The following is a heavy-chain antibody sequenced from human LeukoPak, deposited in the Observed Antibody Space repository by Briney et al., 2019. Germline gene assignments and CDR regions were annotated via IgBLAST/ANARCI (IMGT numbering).Heavy chain of an antibody. CDR1: GFTFSNAW. V-gene: IGHV3-15*01. D-gene: IGHD2/OR15-2a*01. Sequence: GGSLRLSCAASGFTFSNAWMTWVRQAPGKGLEWVGRIKSKGNGRTPDYAAPVKGRFTISRDDSENTLYLQMTSLKAEDTAVYYCSTVRDYVLSLDYGGRGTLVSVSS. CDR3: STVRDYVLSLDY. J-gene: IGHJ4*02. CDR2: IKSKGNGRTP.